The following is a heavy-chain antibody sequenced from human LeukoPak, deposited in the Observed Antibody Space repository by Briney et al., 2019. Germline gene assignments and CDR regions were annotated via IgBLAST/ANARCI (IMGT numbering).Heavy chain of an antibody. V-gene: IGHV3-30-3*01. J-gene: IGHJ6*02. CDR3: AREGDSSGYYLGDYYGMDV. Sequence: GGSLRLSCAASGFTFSGYAMHWVRQAPGKGLEWVAVISYDGSNKYYADSVKGRFTISRDNSKNTLYLQMNSLRAEDTAVYYCAREGDSSGYYLGDYYGMDVWGQGTTVTVSS. CDR1: GFTFSGYA. CDR2: ISYDGSNK. D-gene: IGHD3-22*01.